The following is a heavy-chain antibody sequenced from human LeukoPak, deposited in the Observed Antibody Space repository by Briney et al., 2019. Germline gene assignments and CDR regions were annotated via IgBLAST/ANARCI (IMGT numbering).Heavy chain of an antibody. CDR2: IYSGGTT. D-gene: IGHD6-13*01. CDR3: ARGGYSSSWYHFDY. J-gene: IGHJ4*02. CDR1: GFTVSSNY. V-gene: IGHV3-53*01. Sequence: GGSLRLSCAASGFTVSSNYMSWVRQAPGKGLEWVSVIYSGGTTNYADSVKGRFTISRDNSKNTLFLQMNSLRAEDTAVYYCARGGYSSSWYHFDYWGQGTLVTVSS.